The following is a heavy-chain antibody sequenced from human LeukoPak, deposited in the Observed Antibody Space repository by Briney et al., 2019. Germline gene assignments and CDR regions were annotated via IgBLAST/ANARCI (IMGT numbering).Heavy chain of an antibody. V-gene: IGHV3-7*03. D-gene: IGHD3-22*01. CDR3: ATPLDYYDSSGYHQGGD. Sequence: GGSLRLSCAASGFTFSSYWMSWVRQAPGKGLEWVANIKEDGSRRNYVDSVKGRFTISRDNAKNSLYLQMNSLRAEDTAVYYCATPLDYYDSSGYHQGGDWGQGTLVTVSS. J-gene: IGHJ4*02. CDR1: GFTFSSYW. CDR2: IKEDGSRR.